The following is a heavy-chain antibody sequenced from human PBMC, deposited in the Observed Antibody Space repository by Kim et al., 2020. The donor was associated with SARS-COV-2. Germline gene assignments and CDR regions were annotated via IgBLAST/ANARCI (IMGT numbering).Heavy chain of an antibody. D-gene: IGHD6-19*01. CDR2: ISTSGST. J-gene: IGHJ3*02. V-gene: IGHV4-4*07. CDR3: ARERGWSDAFDI. CDR1: GGSVSNYY. Sequence: SETLSLTCTVSGGSVSNYYWSWIRQPAGKGLEWIGRISTSGSTNYNPSLKNRVTMSVDTSKNQFSLKLNSLAAADTAVYYWARERGWSDAFDIWGQGTMVTVSS.